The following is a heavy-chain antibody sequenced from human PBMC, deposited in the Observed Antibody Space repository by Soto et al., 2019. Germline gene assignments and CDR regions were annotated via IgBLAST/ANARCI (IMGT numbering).Heavy chain of an antibody. V-gene: IGHV3-74*01. J-gene: IGHJ6*02. CDR2: INSDGSST. Sequence: EVQLVESGGGLVQPGGSLRLSCAASGFTFSSYWMHWVRQAPGKGLVWVSRINSDGSSTSYADSVKGRFTISRDNAKNTLYLQMNSLRAEDTAVYYCARDRARYYDFWSGPSPYGMDVWGQGTTVTVSS. CDR3: ARDRARYYDFWSGPSPYGMDV. CDR1: GFTFSSYW. D-gene: IGHD3-3*01.